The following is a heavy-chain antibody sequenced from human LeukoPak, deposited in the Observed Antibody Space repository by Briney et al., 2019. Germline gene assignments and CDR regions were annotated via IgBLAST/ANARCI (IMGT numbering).Heavy chain of an antibody. D-gene: IGHD3-9*01. J-gene: IGHJ4*02. CDR2: IYPGDSDT. V-gene: IGHV5-51*01. CDR1: GYSFNIYW. Sequence: GESLRISCKGSGYSFNIYWIGWVRQMPGKGLEWMGIIYPGDSDTRYSPSFQGQVTIPADKSTNTAYLQWSSLQASDTAIYYCARRYFDWYHFDNWGQGTLVTVSS. CDR3: ARRYFDWYHFDN.